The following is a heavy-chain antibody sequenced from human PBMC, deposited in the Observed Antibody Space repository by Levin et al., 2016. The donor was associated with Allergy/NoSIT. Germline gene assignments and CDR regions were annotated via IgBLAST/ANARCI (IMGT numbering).Heavy chain of an antibody. CDR1: GFTFSSYA. V-gene: IGHV3-30-3*01. Sequence: GGSLRLSCAASGFTFSSYAMHWVRQAPGKGLDWVAVISYDGSNKYYADSVKGRFTISRDNSKNTLYLQMNSLRAEDTAVYYCARRLYSSGWYDLGLGMDVWGQGTTVTVSS. J-gene: IGHJ6*02. CDR2: ISYDGSNK. CDR3: ARRLYSSGWYDLGLGMDV. D-gene: IGHD6-19*01.